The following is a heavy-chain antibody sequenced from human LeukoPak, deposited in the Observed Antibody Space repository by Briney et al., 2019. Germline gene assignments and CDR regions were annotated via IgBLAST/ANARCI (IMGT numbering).Heavy chain of an antibody. V-gene: IGHV3-33*01. CDR2: IWYDGSNK. CDR1: GFTFGDYA. D-gene: IGHD3-10*01. CDR3: ARPYGSGIITPFDY. J-gene: IGHJ4*02. Sequence: GGSLRLPCTASGFTFGDYAMSWFRQAPGKGLEWVAVIWYDGSNKYYADSVKGRFTISRDNSKNTLYLQMNSLRAEDTAVYYCARPYGSGIITPFDYWGQGTLVTVSS.